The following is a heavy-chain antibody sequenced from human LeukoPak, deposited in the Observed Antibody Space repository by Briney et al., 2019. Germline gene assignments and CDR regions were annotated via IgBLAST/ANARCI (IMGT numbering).Heavy chain of an antibody. V-gene: IGHV1-69*05. CDR3: AISSSRGKGSALYFDY. Sequence: SVKVSCKASGGTFSSYAISWVRQAPGQGLEWMGRIIPISGTANYAQKFQGRVTITTDESTSTAYMELSSLRSEDTAVYYCAISSSRGKGSALYFDYWGQGTLVTVSS. J-gene: IGHJ4*02. CDR2: IIPISGTA. D-gene: IGHD6-13*01. CDR1: GGTFSSYA.